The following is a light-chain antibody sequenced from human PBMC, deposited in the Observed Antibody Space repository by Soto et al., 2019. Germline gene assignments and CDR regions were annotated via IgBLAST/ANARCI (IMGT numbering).Light chain of an antibody. V-gene: IGLV1-40*01. J-gene: IGLJ2*01. CDR3: QSYDTSLSGPVV. CDR1: SSNIGAGCD. Sequence: VLTQPPSVSGAPGQRVTMSCTGSSSNIGAGCDVHWYQHLPGTAPKLLIYGNTNRPSGVPDRFSGSKSGTSASLAITGLQAEDEADYYCQSYDTSLSGPVVFGGGTKLTVL. CDR2: GNT.